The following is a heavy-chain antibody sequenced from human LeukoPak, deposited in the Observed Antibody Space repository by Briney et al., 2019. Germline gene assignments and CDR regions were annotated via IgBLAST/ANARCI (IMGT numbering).Heavy chain of an antibody. CDR3: ARGQYYYGSASYYGFDF. V-gene: IGHV4-59*01. J-gene: IGHJ4*02. Sequence: SETLSLTCTVSGDFITAYYWSWIRQPPGKGLEWIGYVYYSGSTEYSPSLKSRVTTSLETSKNQFSLRLSSVTAADTAVYYCARGQYYYGSASYYGFDFWGQGTLVTVSS. CDR1: GDFITAYY. CDR2: VYYSGST. D-gene: IGHD3-10*01.